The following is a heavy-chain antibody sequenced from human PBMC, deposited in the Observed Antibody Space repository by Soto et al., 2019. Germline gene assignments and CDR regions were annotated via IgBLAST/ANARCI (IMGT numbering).Heavy chain of an antibody. D-gene: IGHD6-19*01. Sequence: SETLSLTCTVSGGSISSYYWSWIRQPPGKGLEWIGYIYYSGSTNYNPSLKSRVTISVDTSKNQFSLKLSSVTAADTAVYYCARDNSGWYDDYYYYYMDVWGKGTTVTVS. J-gene: IGHJ6*03. V-gene: IGHV4-59*01. CDR3: ARDNSGWYDDYYYYYMDV. CDR1: GGSISSYY. CDR2: IYYSGST.